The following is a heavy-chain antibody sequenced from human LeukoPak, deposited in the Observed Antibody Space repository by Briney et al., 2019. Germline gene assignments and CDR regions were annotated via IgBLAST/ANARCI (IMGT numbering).Heavy chain of an antibody. D-gene: IGHD3-22*01. J-gene: IGHJ4*02. Sequence: GGSLRLSCAASGFTFSRYGMTWVRQAPGKGLEWVSSISGGGGSTNYADSVKGRFTISRDNSKNTLYLQMNSLRAEDTAVYYCAKSSYYDSSGYYREYYFDHWGQGTLVTVSS. CDR1: GFTFSRYG. CDR3: AKSSYYDSSGYYREYYFDH. V-gene: IGHV3-23*01. CDR2: ISGGGGST.